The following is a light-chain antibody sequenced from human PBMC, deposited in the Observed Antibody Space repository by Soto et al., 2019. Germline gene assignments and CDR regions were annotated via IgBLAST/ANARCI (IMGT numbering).Light chain of an antibody. Sequence: EIVLTQSPATLSLSPGERATLSCRASQSVSKYLAWYQQKPGQAPRLLIHDASNRATGIPARFSGSGSGTDLTLTISSLEPEDFGVYYCQQRSNWPQITFGGGTKVEIK. J-gene: IGKJ4*01. V-gene: IGKV3-11*01. CDR2: DAS. CDR1: QSVSKY. CDR3: QQRSNWPQIT.